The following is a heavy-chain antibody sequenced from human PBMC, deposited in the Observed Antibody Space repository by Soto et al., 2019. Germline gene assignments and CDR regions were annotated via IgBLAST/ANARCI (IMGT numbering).Heavy chain of an antibody. J-gene: IGHJ4*02. Sequence: EVQLVESGGGLVKPGGSLRLSCAASGFTFSSYSMNWVRQAPGKGLEWVSSISSSSSYIYYADSVQGRFTISRDNSKNSLYLQMTSLKAEDTAVYYCATVGGQLVPGFDYWGQGTLVTVSS. CDR2: ISSSSSYI. CDR3: ATVGGQLVPGFDY. V-gene: IGHV3-21*01. CDR1: GFTFSSYS. D-gene: IGHD6-6*01.